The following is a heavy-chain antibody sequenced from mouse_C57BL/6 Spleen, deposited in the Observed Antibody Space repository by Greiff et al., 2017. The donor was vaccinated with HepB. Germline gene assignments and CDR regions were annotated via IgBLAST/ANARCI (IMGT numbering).Heavy chain of an antibody. CDR2: IDPDTGGT. J-gene: IGHJ1*03. D-gene: IGHD4-1*01. Sequence: VQLQQSGAELVRPGASVTLSCKASGYTFTDYEMHWVKQTPVHGLEWIGAIDPDTGGTAYNQKFKGKAILTADKSSSTAYMELRSLTSEDSAVYYCTRVELGQGYFDVWGTGTTVTVSS. CDR1: GYTFTDYE. CDR3: TRVELGQGYFDV. V-gene: IGHV1-15*01.